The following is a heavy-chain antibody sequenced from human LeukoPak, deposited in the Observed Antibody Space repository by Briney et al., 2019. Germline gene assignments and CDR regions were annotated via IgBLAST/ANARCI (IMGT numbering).Heavy chain of an antibody. CDR3: ASPYRTTRTLAGILSQYYYMDV. CDR1: GFTFSSYS. CDR2: ISSSSSYI. D-gene: IGHD1-14*01. Sequence: GGSLRLSCAASGFTFSSYSMNWVRQAPGKGLEWVSSISSSSSYIHYADSVKGRFTISRDNVKNSLYLQMNSLRAEDTAVYYCASPYRTTRTLAGILSQYYYMDVWGKGTTVTVSS. J-gene: IGHJ6*03. V-gene: IGHV3-21*01.